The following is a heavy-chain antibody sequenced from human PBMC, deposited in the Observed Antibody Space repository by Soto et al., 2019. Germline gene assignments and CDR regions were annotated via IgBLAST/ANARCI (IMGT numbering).Heavy chain of an antibody. CDR1: GYTFTSYG. CDR3: ATQARGKQLATD. D-gene: IGHD6-6*01. CDR2: ISAYNGNT. J-gene: IGHJ4*02. V-gene: IGHV1-18*01. Sequence: GASVKVSCKASGYTFTSYGISWVRQAPGQGLEWMGWISAYNGNTNYAQKLQGRVTMTTDTSTSTAYMELRSLRSDDTAVYYCATQARGKQLATDWGQGPLVTVSS.